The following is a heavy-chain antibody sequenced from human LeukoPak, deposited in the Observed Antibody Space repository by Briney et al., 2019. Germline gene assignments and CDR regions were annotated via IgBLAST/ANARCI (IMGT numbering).Heavy chain of an antibody. J-gene: IGHJ5*02. D-gene: IGHD6-13*01. V-gene: IGHV4-59*08. CDR1: GVSISSYS. CDR3: ARHTGSSWYFESYNWFDP. CDR2: IYYSGST. Sequence: SESLSLTCTASGVSISSYSRSWIRQPPGKGLEWVWAIYYSGSTTYNTSLKSRVTISVDTSKNQFSLKLSSVTAADTAVYYCARHTGSSWYFESYNWFDPWGQGTLVTVSS.